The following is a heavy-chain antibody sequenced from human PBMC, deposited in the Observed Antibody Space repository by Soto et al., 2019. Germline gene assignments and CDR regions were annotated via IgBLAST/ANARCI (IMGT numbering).Heavy chain of an antibody. CDR3: ARDLGYFDSSGYFDY. J-gene: IGHJ4*02. D-gene: IGHD3-22*01. CDR1: EFSFSNYN. CDR2: ITDSSDTI. V-gene: IGHV3-48*04. Sequence: AGGLLRLSCIASEFSFSNYNMNWVRQAQGKGLEWVSYITDSSDTIYYADSVKGRFTISRDNAKNSLYLQMNSLRAEDTAVYYCARDLGYFDSSGYFDYWGQGTLVTVSS.